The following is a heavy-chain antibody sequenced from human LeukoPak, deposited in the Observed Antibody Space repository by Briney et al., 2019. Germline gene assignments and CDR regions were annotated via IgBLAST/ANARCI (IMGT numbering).Heavy chain of an antibody. CDR1: GGSISSYY. V-gene: IGHV4-59*01. CDR3: ARGLRLLWFGESRYYFDY. CDR2: IYYSGST. J-gene: IGHJ4*02. D-gene: IGHD3-10*01. Sequence: SETLSLTCTVSGGSISSYYWSWIRQPPGKGLEWIGYIYYSGSTNYNPSLESRVTISVDTSKNQFSLKLSSVTAADTAVYYCARGLRLLWFGESRYYFDYWGQGTLVTVSS.